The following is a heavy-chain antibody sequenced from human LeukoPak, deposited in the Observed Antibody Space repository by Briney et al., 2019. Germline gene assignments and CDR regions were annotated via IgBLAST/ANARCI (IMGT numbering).Heavy chain of an antibody. D-gene: IGHD2-2*01. CDR2: ISSSSSYI. V-gene: IGHV3-21*01. CDR3: ARDPRYCSSTSCKYYYYYYMDV. CDR1: GFTSSSYS. J-gene: IGHJ6*03. Sequence: PGGSLRLSCAASGFTSSSYSVNWVRQAPGKGLEWVSSISSSSSYIYYADSVKGRFTISRDNAKNSLYLQMNSLRAEDTAVYYCARDPRYCSSTSCKYYYYYYMDVWGKGTTVTVSS.